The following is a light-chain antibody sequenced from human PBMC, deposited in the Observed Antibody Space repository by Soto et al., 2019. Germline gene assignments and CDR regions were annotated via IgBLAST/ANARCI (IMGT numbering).Light chain of an antibody. J-gene: IGKJ3*01. CDR3: QQYSSSPQT. CDR2: GAS. V-gene: IGKV3-20*01. CDR1: QSVSSNY. Sequence: EIVLTQSPGTLSLSPGERVTLSCRASQSVSSNYLARYQQKPGQAPRLLIYGASSRATGIPDRFSGSGSGIDFTLTISRLEPEDFAVYYCQQYSSSPQTFGPGTKVDIK.